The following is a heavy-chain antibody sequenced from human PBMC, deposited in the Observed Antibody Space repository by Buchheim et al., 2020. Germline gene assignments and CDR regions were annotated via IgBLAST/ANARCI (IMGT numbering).Heavy chain of an antibody. V-gene: IGHV4-4*02. CDR1: SGSISSSYW. CDR3: ARNYYFYGMDV. J-gene: IGHJ6*02. CDR2: ISQSGDT. Sequence: QVQLQESGPGLVKPSGTLSLTCAVSSGSISSSYWWSWVRQPPGKGLEWIGEISQSGDTSYTPSLKSRVSMSLDNSKNKLSLNLNSVTAADTAVYYCARNYYFYGMDVWGQGTT.